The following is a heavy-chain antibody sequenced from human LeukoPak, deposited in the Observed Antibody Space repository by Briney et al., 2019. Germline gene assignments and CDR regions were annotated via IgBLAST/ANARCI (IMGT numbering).Heavy chain of an antibody. Sequence: HPGGSLRLSCAASGFTFSSYEMNRVRQAPGKGLEWVSCISSSGSTIYYADSVKGRFTISRDNAKNSLYLQMNSLRAEDTAVYYCAELGITMIGGVWGKGTTVTISS. J-gene: IGHJ6*04. D-gene: IGHD3-10*02. CDR1: GFTFSSYE. CDR3: AELGITMIGGV. CDR2: ISSSGSTI. V-gene: IGHV3-48*03.